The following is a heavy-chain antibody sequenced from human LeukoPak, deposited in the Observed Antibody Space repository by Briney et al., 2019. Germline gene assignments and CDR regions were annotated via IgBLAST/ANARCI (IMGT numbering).Heavy chain of an antibody. D-gene: IGHD3-10*01. V-gene: IGHV1-69*06. J-gene: IGHJ4*02. CDR1: GGTFSSYA. CDR3: ARGQANRLLWVGELLSNINPFDY. CDR2: IIPIFGTT. Sequence: SVKVSCKASGGTFSSYAISWVRQAPGQGLEWMGGIIPIFGTTNYAQKFQDRVTITADKSTSTAYMELSSLRSEDTAVYYCARGQANRLLWVGELLSNINPFDYWGQGTLVTVSS.